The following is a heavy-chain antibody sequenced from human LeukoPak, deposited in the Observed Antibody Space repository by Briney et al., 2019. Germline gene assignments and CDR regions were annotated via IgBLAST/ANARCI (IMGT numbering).Heavy chain of an antibody. D-gene: IGHD6-13*01. CDR3: ARDAFHSSSWYGPVPPVFDP. CDR1: GFTISSYW. V-gene: IGHV3-74*01. J-gene: IGHJ5*02. Sequence: GGSLRLSCAASGFTISSYWMHWVRQAPGKGLVWVSRINSDGSSTSYADSVKGRFTISRDNAKNTLYLQMNSLRAEDTAVYYCARDAFHSSSWYGPVPPVFDPWGQGTLVTVSS. CDR2: INSDGSST.